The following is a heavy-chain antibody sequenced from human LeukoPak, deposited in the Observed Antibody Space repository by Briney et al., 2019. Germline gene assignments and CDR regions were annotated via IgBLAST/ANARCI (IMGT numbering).Heavy chain of an antibody. CDR2: IYYSETT. Sequence: PSETLSLTCTVSGGSISSSSYYWGWIRQTPGEGLEWIATIYYSETTYYNPSLKSRVTISVDTSKNQFSLKLSSVTAADTAVYYCARVCSSTSCYPDYWGQGTLVTVSS. CDR3: ARVCSSTSCYPDY. V-gene: IGHV4-39*01. J-gene: IGHJ4*02. D-gene: IGHD2-2*01. CDR1: GGSISSSSYY.